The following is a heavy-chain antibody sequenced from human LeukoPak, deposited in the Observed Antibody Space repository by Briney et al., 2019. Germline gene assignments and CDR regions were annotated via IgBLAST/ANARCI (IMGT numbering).Heavy chain of an antibody. CDR2: ISGSGGNV. CDR3: ARDIRNYYDSGAYGWFDP. Sequence: GGSLRLSCAASGFTFNNAWLSWIRQAPGKGLEWVSSISGSGGNVYYAGSVRGRFTISRDNSKNTVYLQMNSLRAEDTATYYCARDIRNYYDSGAYGWFDPWGQGTLVPVSS. J-gene: IGHJ5*02. V-gene: IGHV3-23*01. CDR1: GFTFNNAW. D-gene: IGHD3-10*01.